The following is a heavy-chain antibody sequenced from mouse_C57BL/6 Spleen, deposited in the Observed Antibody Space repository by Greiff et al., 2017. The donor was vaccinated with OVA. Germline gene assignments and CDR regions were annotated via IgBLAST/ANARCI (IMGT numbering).Heavy chain of an antibody. CDR3: ARWNYYGSSYGYAMDY. CDR2: INPSNGGN. V-gene: IGHV1-53*01. D-gene: IGHD1-1*01. J-gene: IGHJ4*01. CDR1: GYTFTSYW. Sequence: QVQLQQPGTELVKPGASVKLSCKASGYTFTSYWMHWVKQRPGQGLEWIGNINPSNGGNNYNEKFKSKATLTVDKSSSTAYMQLSSLTSEDSAVYYCARWNYYGSSYGYAMDYWGQGTSVTVSS.